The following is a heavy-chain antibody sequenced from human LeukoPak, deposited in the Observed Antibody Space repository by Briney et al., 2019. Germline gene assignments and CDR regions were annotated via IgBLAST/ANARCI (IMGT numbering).Heavy chain of an antibody. D-gene: IGHD6-13*01. Sequence: NTSETLSLTCTVSGYSISSGYYWGWIRQPPGKGLEWIGSIYHSGNTYYNPSLKSRVTMSVDTSKNQFSLKLSSVTAADTAVYYCARGTAADYWGQGTLVTVSS. CDR2: IYHSGNT. V-gene: IGHV4-38-2*02. J-gene: IGHJ4*02. CDR3: ARGTAADY. CDR1: GYSISSGYY.